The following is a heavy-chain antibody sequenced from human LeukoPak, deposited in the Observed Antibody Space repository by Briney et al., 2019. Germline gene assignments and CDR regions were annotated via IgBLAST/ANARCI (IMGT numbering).Heavy chain of an antibody. CDR2: IYHSGST. V-gene: IGHV4-30-2*01. CDR1: GGSISSGGYS. Sequence: SETLSLTCAVSGGSISSGGYSWSWIRQPPGKGLEWIGYIYHSGSTYYNPSLKSRVTISVDRSKNQFSLKLSSVTAADTAVYYCARGSYNYYDSSGYLAYWGQGTLVTVSS. D-gene: IGHD3-22*01. J-gene: IGHJ4*02. CDR3: ARGSYNYYDSSGYLAY.